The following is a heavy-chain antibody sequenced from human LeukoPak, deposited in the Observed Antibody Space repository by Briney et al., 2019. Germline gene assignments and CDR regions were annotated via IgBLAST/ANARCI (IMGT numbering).Heavy chain of an antibody. J-gene: IGHJ4*02. Sequence: ASVKASCKASGYTFTSYSVTWVRQAPDQRLEWVGWISTYNGNTNYVQNLQGRVTMITDAFTNTAYMELRDLRSDDTAVYYCARSSGIMGPTTPDYWGQGTLVAVSS. V-gene: IGHV1-18*01. CDR3: ARSSGIMGPTTPDY. CDR1: GYTFTSYS. CDR2: ISTYNGNT. D-gene: IGHD6-19*01.